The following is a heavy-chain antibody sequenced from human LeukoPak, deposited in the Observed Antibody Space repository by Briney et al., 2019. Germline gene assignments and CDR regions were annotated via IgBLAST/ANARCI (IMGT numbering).Heavy chain of an antibody. J-gene: IGHJ6*02. CDR3: ARDGSATQRYYYYGMDV. Sequence: PGGSLRLSCAASGFTFSSYSMNWVRQAPGKGLEWVSYISSSSSTIYYADSVKGRFTISRDNAKNSLYLQMNSLRDEDTAVYYCARDGSATQRYYYYGMDVWGQGTTVTVSS. V-gene: IGHV3-48*02. CDR2: ISSSSSTI. CDR1: GFTFSSYS. D-gene: IGHD1-26*01.